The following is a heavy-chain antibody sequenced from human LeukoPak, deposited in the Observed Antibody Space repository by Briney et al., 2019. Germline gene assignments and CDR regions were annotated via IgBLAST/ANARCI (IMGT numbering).Heavy chain of an antibody. Sequence: PSETLSLTCTVSGYSISSGYYWGWIRQPPGKGLEWIGSMYYSGTTYYNPSLKSRVTISVDTSKNQFSLKLNSVTAADTAVYYCTRGPLLWFGELRFDPWGQGILVTDSS. CDR2: MYYSGTT. CDR3: TRGPLLWFGELRFDP. J-gene: IGHJ5*02. D-gene: IGHD3-10*01. CDR1: GYSISSGYY. V-gene: IGHV4-38-2*02.